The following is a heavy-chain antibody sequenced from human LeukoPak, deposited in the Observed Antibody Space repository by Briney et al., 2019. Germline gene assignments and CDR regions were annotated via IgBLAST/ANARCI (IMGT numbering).Heavy chain of an antibody. Sequence: ASVKVSCKASGYTFTSYYIHRVRQAPGQGLEWMAIIHPSGGSTTYAQKFQGRVTMTRDTSTSTVYMELSSLRSEDTAVYYCARDSRPSYDISAYYYPGDYWGQGTLVTVSS. V-gene: IGHV1-46*01. J-gene: IGHJ4*02. CDR2: IHPSGGST. D-gene: IGHD3-22*01. CDR3: ARDSRPSYDISAYYYPGDY. CDR1: GYTFTSYY.